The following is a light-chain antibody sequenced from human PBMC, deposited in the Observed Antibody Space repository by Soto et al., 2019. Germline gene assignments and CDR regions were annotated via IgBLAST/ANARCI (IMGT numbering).Light chain of an antibody. V-gene: IGKV3-15*01. J-gene: IGKJ2*01. CDR2: GAS. Sequence: EIVMTQSPATLSVSPGERATLSCRASQSISSELAWYQQKPGQPPRLLIYGASTRATGVPARFTGSGSGSDFTLNISGLQSEDFAVYYCQQGHNWPLTFGQGTRLEI. CDR1: QSISSE. CDR3: QQGHNWPLT.